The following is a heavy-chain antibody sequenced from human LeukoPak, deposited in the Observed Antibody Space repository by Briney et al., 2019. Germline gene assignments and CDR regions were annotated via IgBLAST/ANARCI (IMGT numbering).Heavy chain of an antibody. J-gene: IGHJ1*01. Sequence: GASVKVSCKVSGYTLTELSMHWVRQAPGKGLEWMGGFDPEDGETIYAQKFQGRVTMTEDTSTDTAYMELSSLRSEDTAVYYCAVALIAAAGRGYFQHWGQGTLVTVSS. CDR2: FDPEDGET. CDR3: AVALIAAAGRGYFQH. CDR1: GYTLTELS. V-gene: IGHV1-24*01. D-gene: IGHD6-13*01.